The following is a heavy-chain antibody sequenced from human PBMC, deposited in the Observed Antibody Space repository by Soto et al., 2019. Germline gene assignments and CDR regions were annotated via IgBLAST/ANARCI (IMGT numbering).Heavy chain of an antibody. CDR3: AKDFTVFGVVTKGSEFDY. Sequence: GGSLRLSCAASGFTFSDYYMSWIRQAPGKGLEWVAVISYNGSNKYYADSVKGRFTISRDNSKNTLYLQMNSLRAEDTAVYYCAKDFTVFGVVTKGSEFDYWGQGTLVTVSS. D-gene: IGHD3-3*01. V-gene: IGHV3-30*18. CDR1: GFTFSDYY. J-gene: IGHJ4*02. CDR2: ISYNGSNK.